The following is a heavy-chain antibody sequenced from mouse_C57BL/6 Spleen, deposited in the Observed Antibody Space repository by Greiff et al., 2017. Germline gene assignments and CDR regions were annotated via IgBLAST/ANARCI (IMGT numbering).Heavy chain of an antibody. J-gene: IGHJ3*01. V-gene: IGHV1-15*01. CDR1: GYTFTDYE. CDR2: IDPETGGT. CDR3: TRVPYYGSSDGFAY. Sequence: QVQLQQSGAELVRPGASVTLSCKASGYTFTDYEMHWVKQTPVHGLEWIGAIDPETGGTAYNQKFKGKAILTADKSSSTAYMELRSLTSEDSAVDYCTRVPYYGSSDGFAYWGQGTLVTVSA. D-gene: IGHD1-1*01.